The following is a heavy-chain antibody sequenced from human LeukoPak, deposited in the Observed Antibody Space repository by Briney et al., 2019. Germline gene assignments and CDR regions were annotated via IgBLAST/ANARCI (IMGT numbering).Heavy chain of an antibody. CDR2: MNPNSGNT. CDR1: GGTFTSYD. D-gene: IGHD3-22*01. CDR3: ARQGVDYYESSGYPKAYFDY. Sequence: ASVKVSCKASGGTFTSYDINWVRQATGQGLEWMGWMNPNSGNTGYAQKFQGRVTITRNTSISTAYMELSSLRSEDTAVYYCARQGVDYYESSGYPKAYFDYWGQGTLVTVSS. J-gene: IGHJ4*02. V-gene: IGHV1-8*03.